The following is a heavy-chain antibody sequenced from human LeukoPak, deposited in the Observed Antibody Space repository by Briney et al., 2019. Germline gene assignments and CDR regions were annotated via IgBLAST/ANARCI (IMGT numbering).Heavy chain of an antibody. CDR3: ARGARRQLWPGLFDY. D-gene: IGHD5-18*01. J-gene: IGHJ4*02. Sequence: GASVKVSCKASGYTFTRYDINWVRQATGQGLEWMGWMNPKSGNTGHAQKFQGRVTITRDTSISTVYMELSSLRAEDTAVYYCARGARRQLWPGLFDYWGQGTLVTVSS. V-gene: IGHV1-8*03. CDR1: GYTFTRYD. CDR2: MNPKSGNT.